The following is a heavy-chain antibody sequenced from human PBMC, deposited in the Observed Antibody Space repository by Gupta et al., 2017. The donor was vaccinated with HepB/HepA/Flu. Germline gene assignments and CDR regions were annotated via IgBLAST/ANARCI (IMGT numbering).Heavy chain of an antibody. CDR3: ARSDIVVVPAAPNPYYYYYYMDV. J-gene: IGHJ6*03. D-gene: IGHD2-2*01. CDR1: GGTFSSYA. CDR2: IIPVFGTA. V-gene: IGHV1-69*01. Sequence: QVQLVQSGAEVKKPGSSVKVSCKASGGTFSSYAISWVRQAPGQGLAWMGGIIPVFGTANYAQKFQGRVTITADESTSTAYMELSSLRSEDTAVYYCARSDIVVVPAAPNPYYYYYYMDVWGKGTTVTVSS.